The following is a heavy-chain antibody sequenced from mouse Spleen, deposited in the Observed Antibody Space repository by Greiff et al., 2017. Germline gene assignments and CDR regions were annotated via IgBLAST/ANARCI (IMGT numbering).Heavy chain of an antibody. V-gene: IGHV10-3*01. CDR2: IRSKSSNYAT. Sequence: EVHLVESGGGLVQPKGSLKLSCAASGFTFNTYAMHWVRPAPGKGLEWVARIRSKSSNYATYYADSVKDRFTISRDDSQSMLYLQMNNLKTEDTAMYYCVRERTGTPYYYAMDYWGQGTSVTVSS. CDR3: VRERTGTPYYYAMDY. J-gene: IGHJ4*01. CDR1: GFTFNTYA. D-gene: IGHD4-1*01.